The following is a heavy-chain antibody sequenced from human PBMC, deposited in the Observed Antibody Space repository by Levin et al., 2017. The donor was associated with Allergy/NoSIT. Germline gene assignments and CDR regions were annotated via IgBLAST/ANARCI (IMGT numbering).Heavy chain of an antibody. CDR2: IYYSGST. Sequence: PSETLSLTCTVSGGSISSSSYYWGWIRQPPGTGLEWIGSIYYSGSTYYNPSLKSRVTISVDTSKNQFSLKLSSVTAADTAVYYCANGHPTTVTTFGYWGQGTLVIVSS. CDR1: GGSISSSSYY. D-gene: IGHD4-17*01. CDR3: ANGHPTTVTTFGY. V-gene: IGHV4-39*01. J-gene: IGHJ4*02.